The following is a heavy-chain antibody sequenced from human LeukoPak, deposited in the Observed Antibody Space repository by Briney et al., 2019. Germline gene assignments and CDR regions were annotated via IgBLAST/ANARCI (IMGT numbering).Heavy chain of an antibody. CDR1: GFIFSTYA. D-gene: IGHD6-13*01. J-gene: IGHJ4*02. CDR2: ISGSGGST. V-gene: IGHV3-23*01. CDR3: ARVIRAAPGKGYFDY. Sequence: GGSLRLSCATSGFIFSTYALSWVRQAPGKWLEWASSISGSGGSTYHADSVKGRFTPSRDSSKNTLYLQMNSLRAEDTAIYYCARVIRAAPGKGYFDYWGQGTLVTVSS.